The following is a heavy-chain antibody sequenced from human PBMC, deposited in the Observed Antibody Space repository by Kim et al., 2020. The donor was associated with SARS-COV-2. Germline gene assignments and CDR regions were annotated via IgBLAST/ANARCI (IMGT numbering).Heavy chain of an antibody. Sequence: DAVKGRYTITRDNSKNTLTLQVNSLSAEDTAVYYCAKDFLGSVWYDGDDWGQGTVVTVSS. CDR3: AKDFLGSVWYDGDD. D-gene: IGHD6-19*01. J-gene: IGHJ4*02. V-gene: IGHV3-23*01.